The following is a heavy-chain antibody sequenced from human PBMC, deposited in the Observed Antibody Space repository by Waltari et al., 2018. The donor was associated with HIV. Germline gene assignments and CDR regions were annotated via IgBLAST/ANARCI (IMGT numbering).Heavy chain of an antibody. CDR3: AKEGWELLQFGYYFDS. Sequence: QEQLVESGGGVVQPGRSLRLSCAVYAFTFNNFGIHWVRQAPGKGLEWVASISYDGSSKYYSDSVKGRFTISRDDSKNTVSLQMNSLRAADAALYYCAKEGWELLQFGYYFDSWGQGALVTVSS. D-gene: IGHD3-10*01. J-gene: IGHJ4*02. CDR2: ISYDGSSK. V-gene: IGHV3-30*18. CDR1: AFTFNNFG.